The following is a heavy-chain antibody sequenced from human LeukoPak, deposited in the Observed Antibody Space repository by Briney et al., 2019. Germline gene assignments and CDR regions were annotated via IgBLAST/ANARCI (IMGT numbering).Heavy chain of an antibody. CDR2: ISPNTGGT. V-gene: IGHV1-2*06. CDR1: GYTFTNYG. D-gene: IGHD1-26*01. J-gene: IGHJ4*02. Sequence: ASVKVSCKASGYTFTNYGINWVRQAPGQGLEWMGRISPNTGGTNYAQKFQGRVTMTRDTSISSAYMELTRLRSDDTAVYYCARESGALSYFDYWGLGTLVTVSS. CDR3: ARESGALSYFDY.